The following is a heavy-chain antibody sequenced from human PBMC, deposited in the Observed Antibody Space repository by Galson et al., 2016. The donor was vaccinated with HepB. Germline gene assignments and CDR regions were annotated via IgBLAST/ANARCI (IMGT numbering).Heavy chain of an antibody. CDR3: AKGRWYFDS. V-gene: IGHV3-30*18. Sequence: SLRLSCAASGFTFSTYGMHWVRQAPGKGLEWVALISYDGKHESYADSVKGRFTISRDNSKNPLYLQMHSLRCEDTAVYYCAKGRWYFDSWGQGTLVTVSS. CDR2: ISYDGKHE. D-gene: IGHD5-24*01. J-gene: IGHJ4*02. CDR1: GFTFSTYG.